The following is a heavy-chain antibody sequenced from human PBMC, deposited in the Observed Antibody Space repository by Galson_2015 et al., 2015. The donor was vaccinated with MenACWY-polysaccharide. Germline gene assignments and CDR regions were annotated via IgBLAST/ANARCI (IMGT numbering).Heavy chain of an antibody. V-gene: IGHV3-74*01. J-gene: IGHJ5*02. Sequence: SLRLSCAASGFSFSTYWMHWVRHAPGKGLVWVSRINADGSATGYADSVRGRFTISRDNAKNTLYLEMNSLRAEDTAVYYCTKAGAKYCSDSSCYFNWFDHWGQGTLVTVAS. CDR2: INADGSAT. D-gene: IGHD2-15*01. CDR1: GFSFSTYW. CDR3: TKAGAKYCSDSSCYFNWFDH.